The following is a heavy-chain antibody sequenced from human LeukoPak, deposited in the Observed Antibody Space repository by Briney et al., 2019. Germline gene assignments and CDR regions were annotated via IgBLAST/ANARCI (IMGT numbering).Heavy chain of an antibody. D-gene: IGHD3-22*01. CDR3: ARFAYPDYYDSSGYYAPFDY. CDR2: IYPGDSDT. J-gene: IGHJ4*02. Sequence: GESLKVSCKGSGYSFTSYWIGWVRQMPGKGLEWMGIIYPGDSDTRYSPSFQGQVTISADKSISTAYLQWSSLKASDTAMYYCARFAYPDYYDSSGYYAPFDYWGQGTLVTVSS. V-gene: IGHV5-51*01. CDR1: GYSFTSYW.